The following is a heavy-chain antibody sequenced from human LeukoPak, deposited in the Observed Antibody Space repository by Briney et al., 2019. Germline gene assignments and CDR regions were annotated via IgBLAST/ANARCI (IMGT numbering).Heavy chain of an antibody. V-gene: IGHV1-46*01. D-gene: IGHD1-26*01. Sequence: ASVKVSCKASGYTFTSYDISWVRQAPGQGLEWLGLINPSGSSTLYAQKFQGRVTMTRDMSTTTDYMELSSLRSEDTAVYYCARDNSVGDVAWWFDPWGQGTLVTVSS. CDR2: INPSGSST. J-gene: IGHJ5*02. CDR1: GYTFTSYD. CDR3: ARDNSVGDVAWWFDP.